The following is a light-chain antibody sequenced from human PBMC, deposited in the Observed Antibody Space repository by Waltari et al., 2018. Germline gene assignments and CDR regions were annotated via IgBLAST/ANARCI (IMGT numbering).Light chain of an antibody. Sequence: QSALTQPRSVSGSPGQSLTISCTVSTSAIGDYHSVSWYQQHPGQPPKFLIYDVSKRPSGVPDRFSGSKSGNTASLTISGLQTEDEADYYCCSYGGSFSSGYVFGSGTKVTVL. CDR2: DVS. V-gene: IGLV2-11*01. CDR3: CSYGGSFSSGYV. J-gene: IGLJ1*01. CDR1: TSAIGDYHS.